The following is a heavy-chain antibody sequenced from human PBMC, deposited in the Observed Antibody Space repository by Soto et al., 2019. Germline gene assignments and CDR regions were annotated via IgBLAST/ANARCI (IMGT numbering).Heavy chain of an antibody. V-gene: IGHV3-23*01. CDR1: GFTFGSYA. D-gene: IGHD1-26*01. CDR2: ISGSGGST. Sequence: ESGGGLVQPGGSLRLSCAASGFTFGSYAMSWVRQAPGKGLEWVSGISGSGGSTYYPDSVKGRFTISRDNSKSTLYLQMSSLRADDTAVYYCAKDPGAAGRPYYFGSWGQGTVVTVSS. CDR3: AKDPGAAGRPYYFGS. J-gene: IGHJ4*02.